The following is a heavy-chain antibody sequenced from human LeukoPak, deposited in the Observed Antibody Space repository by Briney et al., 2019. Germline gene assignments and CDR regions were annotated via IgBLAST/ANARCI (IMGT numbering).Heavy chain of an antibody. CDR3: ARELGYCTNGVCYTSTHFDY. D-gene: IGHD2-8*01. CDR2: IYYSGST. V-gene: IGHV4-31*03. J-gene: IGHJ4*02. Sequence: SETLSLTCTVSGGSISSGGYYWSWIRQHPGKGLEWIGSIYYSGSTYYNPSLKSRVTISVDTSKNQFSLKLSSVTAADTAVYYCARELGYCTNGVCYTSTHFDYWGQGTLVTVSS. CDR1: GGSISSGGYY.